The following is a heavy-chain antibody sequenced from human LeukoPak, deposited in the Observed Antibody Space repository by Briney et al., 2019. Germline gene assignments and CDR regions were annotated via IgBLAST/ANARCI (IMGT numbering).Heavy chain of an antibody. CDR3: ARDLAFSRLDY. V-gene: IGHV3-11*04. J-gene: IGHJ4*02. CDR2: ISSGGSTI. CDR1: GFTFSDYY. Sequence: GGSLRLSCAVSGFTFSDYYMSWVRQAPGKGLEWVSYISSGGSTIYSADSVKGRFTISRDNGKNSLSLEMNSLRAEDTAVYYCARDLAFSRLDYWGQGVLVTVSS. D-gene: IGHD2/OR15-2a*01.